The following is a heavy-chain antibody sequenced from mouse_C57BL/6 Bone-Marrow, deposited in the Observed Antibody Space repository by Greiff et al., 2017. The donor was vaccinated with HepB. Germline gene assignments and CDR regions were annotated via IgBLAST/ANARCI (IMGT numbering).Heavy chain of an antibody. V-gene: IGHV1-15*01. Sequence: QVQLQQSGAELVRPGASVTLSCKASGYTFTDYEMHWVKQTPVHGLEWIGAIDPETGGTAYNQKFKGKAILTADKSSSTAYMELRSLTSEDSAVYYCTIICPRDAMDYWGQGTSVTVSS. J-gene: IGHJ4*01. CDR1: GYTFTDYE. CDR2: IDPETGGT. CDR3: TIICPRDAMDY. D-gene: IGHD2-10*02.